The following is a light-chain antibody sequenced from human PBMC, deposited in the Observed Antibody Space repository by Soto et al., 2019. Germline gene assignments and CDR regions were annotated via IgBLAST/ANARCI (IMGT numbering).Light chain of an antibody. CDR3: LQYNSYSLT. CDR2: KAS. J-gene: IGKJ4*01. V-gene: IGKV1-5*03. Sequence: DIQMPQSPSTLSASVGDRVTITCRASQSISSWLAWYQQKPGKAPKLLIYKASSLESGVPSRFSGSGSGTEFTLTISSLQPDDFATYYCLQYNSYSLTFGGGTKVDIK. CDR1: QSISSW.